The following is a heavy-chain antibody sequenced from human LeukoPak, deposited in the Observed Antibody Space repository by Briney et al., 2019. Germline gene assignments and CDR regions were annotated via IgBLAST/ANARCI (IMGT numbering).Heavy chain of an antibody. CDR3: ARLRGGYNYALGPFDY. CDR1: EFTFSSYS. D-gene: IGHD5-18*01. Sequence: GVSLRLSCEASEFTFSSYSINWVRQSPGKGLEWVSSISSIRNYIYYADSVRGRFTISRDNARNSLYLQMNSLRAEDTAVYYCARLRGGYNYALGPFDYWGQGTLVTVSS. CDR2: ISSIRNYI. J-gene: IGHJ4*02. V-gene: IGHV3-21*01.